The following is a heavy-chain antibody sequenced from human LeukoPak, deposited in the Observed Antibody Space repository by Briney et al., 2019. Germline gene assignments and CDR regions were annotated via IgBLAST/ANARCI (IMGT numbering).Heavy chain of an antibody. D-gene: IGHD4-17*01. Sequence: SETLSLTCTVSGDSISSYYWSWIRHPPEKGLEWIGDIYHSGSTNYNPSLKSRVTISVDTSKNQFSLKLNSVTAADTAVYYCARDEPVTHDAFDIWGQGTMVTVSS. CDR1: GDSISSYY. CDR3: ARDEPVTHDAFDI. V-gene: IGHV4-59*01. J-gene: IGHJ3*02. CDR2: IYHSGST.